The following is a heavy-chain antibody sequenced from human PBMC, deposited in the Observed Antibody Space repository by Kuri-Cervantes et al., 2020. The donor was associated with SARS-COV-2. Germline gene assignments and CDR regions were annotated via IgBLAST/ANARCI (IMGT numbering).Heavy chain of an antibody. D-gene: IGHD2-15*01. J-gene: IGHJ6*02. Sequence: SVKVSCKVSGGTLRSYAITWVRQAPGQGLEWMGRFIPMLDLTNYAPKFRDRVTISADKSTGTAYLELTSLRPDDTAVYYCAGLGYCSGGSCYYYYYGMDVWGQGTTVTVSS. CDR2: FIPMLDLT. CDR3: AGLGYCSGGSCYYYYYGMDV. CDR1: GGTLRSYA. V-gene: IGHV1-69*04.